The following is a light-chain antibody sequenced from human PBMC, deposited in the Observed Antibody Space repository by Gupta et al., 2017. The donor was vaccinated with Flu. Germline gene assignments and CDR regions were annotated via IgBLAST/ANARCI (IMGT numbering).Light chain of an antibody. J-gene: IGKJ4*01. CDR1: QSVRSNY. Sequence: EIVLTQSPGTLSLSPGERATLSCRASQSVRSNYLAWYQQKPGQAPSLLIHGASRRATGIPDRFSGSGSGTDFTLTISRLEPEDFAVYYCQQDGSSPHTFGGGTKVEIK. CDR2: GAS. CDR3: QQDGSSPHT. V-gene: IGKV3-20*01.